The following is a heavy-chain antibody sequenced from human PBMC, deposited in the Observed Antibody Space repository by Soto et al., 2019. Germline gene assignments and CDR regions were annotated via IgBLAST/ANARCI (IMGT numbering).Heavy chain of an antibody. J-gene: IGHJ3*02. Sequence: QVQLQESGPGLVKPSQTLSLTCTVSGGSISSGGYYWSWIRQHPGKGLEWIGYIYYRGSTYYNPSLKSRVTISVDTSKNQFSLKLSSVTAADTAVYYCASPYCSSTSCWYDAFDIWGQGTMVTVSS. CDR2: IYYRGST. CDR3: ASPYCSSTSCWYDAFDI. CDR1: GGSISSGGYY. V-gene: IGHV4-31*03. D-gene: IGHD2-2*01.